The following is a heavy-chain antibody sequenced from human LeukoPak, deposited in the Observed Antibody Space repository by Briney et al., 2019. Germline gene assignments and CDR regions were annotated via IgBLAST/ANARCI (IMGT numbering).Heavy chain of an antibody. V-gene: IGHV4-39*01. CDR3: GRHEKSARRPIDY. J-gene: IGHJ4*01. CDR1: GGSISSSSYY. CDR2: IYYSEST. Sequence: SETLSLTCTVSGGSISSSSYYWSWIRQPPGKGLEWIASIYYSESTYYNPSLKSRVTISLDTSKNQFSLKLSSVTAADAAVYYCGRHEKSARRPIDYWGQGTLVTVSS. D-gene: IGHD6-6*01.